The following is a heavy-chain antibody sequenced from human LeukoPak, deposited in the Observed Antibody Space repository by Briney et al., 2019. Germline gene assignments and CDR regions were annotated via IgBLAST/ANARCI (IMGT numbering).Heavy chain of an antibody. CDR2: INSGGTT. D-gene: IGHD6-19*01. Sequence: GGSLRLSCAASGFTVSSNYMNWVRQAPGKGLEWVSFINSGGTTNYADSVKGRFTISRDNSKNTLYLQMNSLRAEDTAVYYCATIASDSSGWYHFDYWGQGALVTVSS. CDR1: GFTVSSNY. J-gene: IGHJ4*02. CDR3: ATIASDSSGWYHFDY. V-gene: IGHV3-66*01.